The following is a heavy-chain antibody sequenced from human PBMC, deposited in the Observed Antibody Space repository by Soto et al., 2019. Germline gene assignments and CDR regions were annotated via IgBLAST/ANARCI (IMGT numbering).Heavy chain of an antibody. CDR2: ISYDGSNQ. Sequence: GSLRLSCAASGFIFNTYAMHWVRQAPGKGLEWVALISYDGSNQYQTDSVKGRFTISRDNSKNTLFLQMNSLRTEDTAVYYCARDLPGGSLDCWGQGTLVTVSS. J-gene: IGHJ4*02. CDR3: ARDLPGGSLDC. CDR1: GFIFNTYA. D-gene: IGHD1-26*01. V-gene: IGHV3-30-3*01.